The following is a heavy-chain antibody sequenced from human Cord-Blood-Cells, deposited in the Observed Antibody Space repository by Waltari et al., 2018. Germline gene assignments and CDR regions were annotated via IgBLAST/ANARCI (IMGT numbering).Heavy chain of an antibody. Sequence: QVQLVQSGAEVKKPGASVKVSCKVSGYTLTELSMPWVRQAPGKGLEWMGGFDPEDGETIYAQKFQGRVTMTEYTSTDTAYMELSSLRAEDTAVYYCATITAAPGSNWFDPWGQGTLVTVSS. CDR1: GYTLTELS. V-gene: IGHV1-24*01. CDR3: ATITAAPGSNWFDP. D-gene: IGHD1-20*01. CDR2: FDPEDGET. J-gene: IGHJ5*02.